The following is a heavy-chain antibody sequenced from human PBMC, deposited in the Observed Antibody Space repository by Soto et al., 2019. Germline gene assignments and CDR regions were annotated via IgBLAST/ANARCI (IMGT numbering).Heavy chain of an antibody. Sequence: GGSLRLSCAASGFTFSSYGMDWVRQAPGKGLEWVAVISNDGSNKYYADSVKGRFTISRDNSKNTLYLQMNSLRVEDTAFYYCAKDQGRWFPYFQYWGQGTLVTVSS. D-gene: IGHD3-10*01. V-gene: IGHV3-30*18. CDR2: ISNDGSNK. J-gene: IGHJ1*01. CDR1: GFTFSSYG. CDR3: AKDQGRWFPYFQY.